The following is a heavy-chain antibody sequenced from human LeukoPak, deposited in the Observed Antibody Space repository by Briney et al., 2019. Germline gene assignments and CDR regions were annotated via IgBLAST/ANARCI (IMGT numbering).Heavy chain of an antibody. CDR3: ARDGVLRFLEWLSPPVDYYGMDV. Sequence: GESLKISCKGSGYTFTSYGISWVRQAPGQGLEWMGWISAYNGNTNYAQKLQGRVTMTTDTSTSTAYMELRSLRSDDTAVYYCARDGVLRFLEWLSPPVDYYGMDVWGQGTTVTVSS. CDR2: ISAYNGNT. J-gene: IGHJ6*02. V-gene: IGHV1-18*01. CDR1: GYTFTSYG. D-gene: IGHD3-3*01.